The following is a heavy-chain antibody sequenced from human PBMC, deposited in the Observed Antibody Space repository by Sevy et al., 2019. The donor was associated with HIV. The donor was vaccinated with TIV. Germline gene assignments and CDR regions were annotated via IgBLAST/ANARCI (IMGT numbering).Heavy chain of an antibody. CDR1: GFTFSNAW. J-gene: IGHJ3*01. D-gene: IGHD3-3*01. CDR3: TTDTGISDYDFWIGRDDTFDH. V-gene: IGHV3-15*01. CDR2: IKSKTDCGTT. Sequence: GGSLRLSCAASGFTFSNAWMSWVRQAPGKGLEWVGRIKSKTDCGTTDYAAPVKGRFTISTYESKNTLYMQMNSLKTVDTVVYYCTTDTGISDYDFWIGRDDTFDHWGQGTMVTVSS.